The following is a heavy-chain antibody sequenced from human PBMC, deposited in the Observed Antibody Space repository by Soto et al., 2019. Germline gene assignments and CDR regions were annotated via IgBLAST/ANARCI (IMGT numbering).Heavy chain of an antibody. CDR1: GGTFSSYA. V-gene: IGHV1-69*13. CDR3: ARLTTPPAGYSYGGPFDY. D-gene: IGHD5-18*01. Sequence: GASVEVSCKASGGTFSSYAISWVRQAPGQGLEWMGGIIPIFGTANYAQKFQGRVTITADESTSTAYMELSSLRSEDTAVYYCARLTTPPAGYSYGGPFDYWGQGTLVTVSS. J-gene: IGHJ4*02. CDR2: IIPIFGTA.